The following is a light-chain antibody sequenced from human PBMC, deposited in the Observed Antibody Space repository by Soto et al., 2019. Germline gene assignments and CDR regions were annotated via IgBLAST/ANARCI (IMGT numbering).Light chain of an antibody. Sequence: DIQMTQSRSTLSASVGDRVTITCRASQSISRSLAWYQQKSGKAPKLLIYDASSLESGVPSRFSGSGFGTEFTLTISGLQPDDFATYYCQQYQSYFLTFGPGTTVDMK. J-gene: IGKJ3*01. V-gene: IGKV1-5*01. CDR1: QSISRS. CDR3: QQYQSYFLT. CDR2: DAS.